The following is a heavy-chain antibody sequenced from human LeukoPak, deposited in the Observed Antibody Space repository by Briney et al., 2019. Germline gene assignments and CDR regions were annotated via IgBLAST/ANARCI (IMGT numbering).Heavy chain of an antibody. J-gene: IGHJ4*02. Sequence: PGGSLRLSCAASGFTFSNYWMSWVRQAPGKGLECVANIKKDGSEEYYVDSAKGRFTISRDNANNSLYLQMNSLRAEDTAVYYCARGLEWGQGTLVPVSS. CDR1: GFTFSNYW. D-gene: IGHD6-6*01. CDR2: IKKDGSEE. CDR3: ARGLE. V-gene: IGHV3-7*01.